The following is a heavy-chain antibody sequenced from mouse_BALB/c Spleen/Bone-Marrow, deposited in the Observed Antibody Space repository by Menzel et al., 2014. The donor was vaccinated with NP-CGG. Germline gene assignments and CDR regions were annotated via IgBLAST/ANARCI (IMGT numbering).Heavy chain of an antibody. J-gene: IGHJ3*01. CDR2: IDPANGNT. CDR1: GFNIKDTY. V-gene: IGHV14-3*02. Sequence: VQLQQPGAELVKPGASVKLSCTASGFNIKDTYMHWVKRRPEQGLEWIGRIDPANGNTKYDPKFQGKATITAGTSSNTAYLQLSSLTSEDTAVYYCARYNYGSSQFAYWGQGTLVTVSA. CDR3: ARYNYGSSQFAY. D-gene: IGHD1-1*01.